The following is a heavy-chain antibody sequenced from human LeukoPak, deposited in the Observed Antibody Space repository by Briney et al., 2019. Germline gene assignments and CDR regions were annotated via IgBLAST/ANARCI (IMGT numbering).Heavy chain of an antibody. V-gene: IGHV3-30*18. Sequence: PGGSLRLSCATSGFTFSNYGMHWVRQAPGKGLEWVAVISYDGRNKYYADSVKGRFTISRDNSKNTVYLQMNSLRAEDTAVYYCAKNYYDSSGYSGLDVFDVWGQGTMVTVSS. CDR3: AKNYYDSSGYSGLDVFDV. CDR2: ISYDGRNK. CDR1: GFTFSNYG. J-gene: IGHJ3*01. D-gene: IGHD3-22*01.